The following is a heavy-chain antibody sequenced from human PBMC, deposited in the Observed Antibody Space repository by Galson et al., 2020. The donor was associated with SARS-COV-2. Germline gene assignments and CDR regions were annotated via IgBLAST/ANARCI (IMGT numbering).Heavy chain of an antibody. CDR2: INHNDNT. D-gene: IGHD2-15*01. CDR3: ARGKVPSTWSCSGGSCHGFDY. J-gene: IGHJ4*02. CDR1: GESFSDYY. Sequence: SETLSLTCAVYGESFSDYYWSWIRQSPGKGLEWIAEINHNDNTNYNPSLKSRVAISVDTSRNQFSLRLSSVTAADSAVYYCARGKVPSTWSCSGGSCHGFDYWGQVTLVTVSS. V-gene: IGHV4-34*01.